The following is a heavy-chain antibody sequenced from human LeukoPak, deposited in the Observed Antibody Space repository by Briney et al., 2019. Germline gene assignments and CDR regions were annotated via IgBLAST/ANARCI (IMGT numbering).Heavy chain of an antibody. Sequence: PSETLSLTCTVSGGSISSGGYYWSWIRQHPGKGLEWIGYIYYSGSTYYNPSLKSRVTISVDTSKNQFSLKLSSVTAADTAVYYCARVQNYYDSSGRNFDYWGQGTLVTVSS. CDR2: IYYSGST. CDR1: GGSISSGGYY. J-gene: IGHJ4*02. V-gene: IGHV4-31*03. CDR3: ARVQNYYDSSGRNFDY. D-gene: IGHD3-22*01.